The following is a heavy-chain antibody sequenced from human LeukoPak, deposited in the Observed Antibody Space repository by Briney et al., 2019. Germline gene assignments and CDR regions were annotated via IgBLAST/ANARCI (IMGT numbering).Heavy chain of an antibody. V-gene: IGHV5-51*01. D-gene: IGHD4/OR15-4a*01. CDR1: GYSFADYW. Sequence: GESLKISCQGSGYSFADYWIGWVRQIPGKGLEWMGLIYPGDSNTKYSPYFQGQVTISDDKSISTAYMQWISVKASDTAMYYCVRHQANFRWSLFDNWGQGTLVTVSS. CDR3: VRHQANFRWSLFDN. J-gene: IGHJ4*02. CDR2: IYPGDSNT.